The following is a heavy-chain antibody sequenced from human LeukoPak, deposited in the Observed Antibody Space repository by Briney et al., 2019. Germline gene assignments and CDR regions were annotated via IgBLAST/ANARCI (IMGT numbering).Heavy chain of an antibody. CDR2: INRSAST. J-gene: IGHJ5*02. CDR1: GGSSTNYF. D-gene: IGHD3-10*01. Sequence: SPSETLSLTCVLYGGSSTNYFWSWIRQPPGTGLEWIGEINRSASTNYNPSLKSRVTISIDTSKNQFSLKLSSVTAADTAVYYCARRGPPRTMLRGVKSGWFDPWGQGTLVTVSS. V-gene: IGHV4-34*01. CDR3: ARRGPPRTMLRGVKSGWFDP.